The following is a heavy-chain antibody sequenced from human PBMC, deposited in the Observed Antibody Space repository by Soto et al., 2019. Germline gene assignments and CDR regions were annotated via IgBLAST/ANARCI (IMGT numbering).Heavy chain of an antibody. V-gene: IGHV3-30*18. J-gene: IGHJ4*02. D-gene: IGHD3-3*01. CDR3: AKDYEPTRPNYFDY. CDR2: ISYDGSNK. Sequence: PGGSLRLSCAASGFTFSSYGMHWVRQAPGKGLEWVAVISYDGSNKYYADSVKGRFTISRDNSKNTLYLQMNSLRAEDTAVYYCAKDYEPTRPNYFDYWGQGTLVTASS. CDR1: GFTFSSYG.